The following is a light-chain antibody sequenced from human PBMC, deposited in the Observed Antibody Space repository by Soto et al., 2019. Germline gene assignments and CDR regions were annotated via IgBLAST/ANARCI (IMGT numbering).Light chain of an antibody. V-gene: IGKV3-20*01. CDR2: GAS. CDR3: QQYGSSGT. Sequence: VMTQSPGTLSLSPGERATLSCRASQSVSNNYLAWYQQKPGQAPRLLIYGASNRATGIPDRFSGSGSGTDFTLTISRLEPEDFAVYYCQQYGSSGTFGQGTKVDIK. J-gene: IGKJ1*01. CDR1: QSVSNNY.